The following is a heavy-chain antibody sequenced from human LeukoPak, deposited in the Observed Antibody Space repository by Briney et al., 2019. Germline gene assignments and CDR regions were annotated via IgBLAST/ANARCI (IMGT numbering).Heavy chain of an antibody. D-gene: IGHD3-10*01. CDR2: ISSDGGSS. J-gene: IGHJ4*02. CDR1: GFTFNSYP. V-gene: IGHV3-64*01. Sequence: GGSLRLSCAASGFTFNSYPMHWVRQAPGKGLEYVSAISSDGGSSFYANSVKGRFTISRDNSKNTLFLQMGSLRAEDMAVYYCARAFTFGSGTYYNDYWGQGTLVTVSS. CDR3: ARAFTFGSGTYYNDY.